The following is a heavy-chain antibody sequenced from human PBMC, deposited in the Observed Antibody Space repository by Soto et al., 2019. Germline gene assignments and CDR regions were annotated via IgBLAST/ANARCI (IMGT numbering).Heavy chain of an antibody. CDR2: INPSGGGT. CDR1: GNTFTIYY. J-gene: IGHJ3*02. CDR3: ARERGNDAFDI. Sequence: ASAKVSCKASGNTFTIYYMQWVRQAPGQGLEWMGMINPSGGGTSYAQQFQGRVTMTRDTSTSTVYMELSSLRSEDTAVYYCARERGNDAFDIWGQGTMVTVSS. V-gene: IGHV1-46*01.